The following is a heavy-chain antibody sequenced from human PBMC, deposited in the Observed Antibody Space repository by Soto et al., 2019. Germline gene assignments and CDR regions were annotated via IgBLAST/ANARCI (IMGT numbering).Heavy chain of an antibody. CDR1: GFTFDDYA. CDR3: ARGPSLELRPYYYYYMDV. D-gene: IGHD1-7*01. CDR2: ISWNGNNK. Sequence: PGGSLRLSCAASGFTFDDYAMHWVRRVPGKGLEWVSSISWNGNNKHYADSVKGRFTISRDNAKNSLYLQMNSLRAEDTAVYYCARGPSLELRPYYYYYMDVWGKGTTVTVSS. V-gene: IGHV3-9*01. J-gene: IGHJ6*03.